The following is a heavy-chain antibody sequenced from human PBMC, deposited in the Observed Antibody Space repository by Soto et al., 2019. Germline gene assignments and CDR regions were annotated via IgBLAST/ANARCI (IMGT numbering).Heavy chain of an antibody. V-gene: IGHV3-74*01. CDR2: IDSDGSDT. Sequence: PGGSLRLSCAASGFMFSSYWMHWVRQAPGKGPVWVSHIDSDGSDTTYADSVKGRFTISRDNAKNTLYLQMNSLRAEDTAVYYCARHGYNYGGGYFDYWGQGTLVTVSS. D-gene: IGHD5-18*01. J-gene: IGHJ4*02. CDR1: GFMFSSYW. CDR3: ARHGYNYGGGYFDY.